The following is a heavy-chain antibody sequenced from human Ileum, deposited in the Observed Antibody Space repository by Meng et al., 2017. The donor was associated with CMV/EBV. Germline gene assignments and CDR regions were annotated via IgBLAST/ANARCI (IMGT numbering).Heavy chain of an antibody. D-gene: IGHD4-23*01. Sequence: SCQSSGYTLPNFSIHWLRQAPGQGPEWLGWVNCNNGDTRYAQDFQGRVSMTRDTSINTAYMEINGMTSDDTAVYYCVKSLGGNPEDFWGPGTLVTVSS. V-gene: IGHV1-2*02. J-gene: IGHJ4*02. CDR3: VKSLGGNPEDF. CDR2: VNCNNGDT. CDR1: GYTLPNFS.